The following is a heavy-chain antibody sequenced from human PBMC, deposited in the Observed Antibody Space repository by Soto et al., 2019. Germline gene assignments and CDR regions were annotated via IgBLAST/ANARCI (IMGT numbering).Heavy chain of an antibody. Sequence: GESLKISCKGSWYSFTSYLISCVRQIAGKGLEWMVRIDPSDSFTNYSPSFQGHVTISADKSISTAYLQWSSLKASDTAMYYCARKPHVDPAMVPFFEYWGQGTLVTLSS. CDR1: WYSFTSYL. V-gene: IGHV5-10-1*01. CDR2: IDPSDSFT. D-gene: IGHD5-18*01. J-gene: IGHJ4*02. CDR3: ARKPHVDPAMVPFFEY.